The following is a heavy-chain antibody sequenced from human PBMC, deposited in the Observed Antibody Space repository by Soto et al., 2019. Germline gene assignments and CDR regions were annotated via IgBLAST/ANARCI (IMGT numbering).Heavy chain of an antibody. CDR3: APGLGYDILTGSYGDWFDP. V-gene: IGHV1-69*02. Sequence: GASVKVSCKASGGTFRSYTISWVRQAPGQGLEWMGRIIPILGIANYAQKFQGRVTITAGKSTSTAYMELSSLRSEDTAVYYCAPGLGYDILTGSYGDWFDPWGQGTLVTVSS. D-gene: IGHD3-9*01. J-gene: IGHJ5*02. CDR1: GGTFRSYT. CDR2: IIPILGIA.